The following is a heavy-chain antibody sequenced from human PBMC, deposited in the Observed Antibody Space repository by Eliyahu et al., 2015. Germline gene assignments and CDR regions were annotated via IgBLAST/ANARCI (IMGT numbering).Heavy chain of an antibody. CDR3: AKEGNTGYSPYFDY. Sequence: QVQLVQSGAEVKKPGASVKVSCKTTGYTFTSYAIHWVRQAPGQRPEWMGWINAANGNTEYSQKFQARLTINRDTSASTTYMELNSLRSEDTAVYFCAKEGNTGYSPYFDYWGQGTLVTVSS. D-gene: IGHD3-9*01. V-gene: IGHV1-3*01. CDR1: GYTFTSYA. CDR2: INAANGNT. J-gene: IGHJ4*02.